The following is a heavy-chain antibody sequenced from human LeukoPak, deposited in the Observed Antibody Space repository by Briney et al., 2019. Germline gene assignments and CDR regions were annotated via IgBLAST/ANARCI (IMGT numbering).Heavy chain of an antibody. V-gene: IGHV4-39*01. CDR2: IYYSGGT. D-gene: IGHD4-17*01. Sequence: PSETLSLTCTVSGGSISSSSYYWGWIRQPPGKGLEWIGSIYYSGGTYYNPSLKSRVTISVDTSKNQFSLKLSSVTAADTAVYYCARDYGDYSNNWFDPWGQGTLVTVSS. J-gene: IGHJ5*02. CDR3: ARDYGDYSNNWFDP. CDR1: GGSISSSSYY.